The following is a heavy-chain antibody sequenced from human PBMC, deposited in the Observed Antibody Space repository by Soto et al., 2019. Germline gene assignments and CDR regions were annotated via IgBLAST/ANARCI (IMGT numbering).Heavy chain of an antibody. J-gene: IGHJ4*02. V-gene: IGHV4-31*03. CDR1: GGSISSGGYY. Sequence: QVQLQESGPGLVKPSQTLSLTCTVSGGSISSGGYYWSWIRQHPGKGLEWIGYIYYSGSTYYNPSLKGRVTISVDTSKNQFSLKLSSVTAADTAVYYCASSDIVVVPAAMWIDYWGQGTLVTVSS. CDR3: ASSDIVVVPAAMWIDY. CDR2: IYYSGST. D-gene: IGHD2-2*01.